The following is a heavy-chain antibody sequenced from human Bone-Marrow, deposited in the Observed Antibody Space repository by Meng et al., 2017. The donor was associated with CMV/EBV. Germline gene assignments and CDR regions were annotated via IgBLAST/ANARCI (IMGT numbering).Heavy chain of an antibody. CDR3: ASITLWYTRFDY. Sequence: SETLSLTYTVSDGSIRSNTYYWGWIRQPPGKGLEWIGSISYSGSTYYTPSLKSRVTISVDTSKSQFSLNLSSVTAADTAIYYCASITLWYTRFDYWGQGTLVTVSS. D-gene: IGHD2-21*01. CDR2: ISYSGST. J-gene: IGHJ4*02. V-gene: IGHV4-39*07. CDR1: DGSIRSNTYY.